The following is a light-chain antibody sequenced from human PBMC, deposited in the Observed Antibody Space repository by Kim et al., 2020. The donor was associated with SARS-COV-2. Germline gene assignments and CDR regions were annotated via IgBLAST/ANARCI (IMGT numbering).Light chain of an antibody. Sequence: DIQMTQSPSSLSASVGDRVTITCRASQDINNYLAWFQQKPGEAPKSLIYAASSLLSRVPSKFSGNGSGTDFTLTISSLQPEDFTTYYCQHYYTHPLTFGGGTKVEIK. CDR2: AAS. J-gene: IGKJ4*01. V-gene: IGKV1-16*02. CDR3: QHYYTHPLT. CDR1: QDINNY.